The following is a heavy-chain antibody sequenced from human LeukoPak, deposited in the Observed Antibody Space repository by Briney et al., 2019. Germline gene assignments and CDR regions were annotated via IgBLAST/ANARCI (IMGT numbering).Heavy chain of an antibody. Sequence: SETLSLTCTVSGGSISSYYWNWIRQPPGKGLEWIGYIYYSGSTNYNTSLKSRLTISVDTSKNQFSLKLSSVTAADAAVYYCARYVWGSYPTFEDYWGQGTLVTVSS. V-gene: IGHV4-59*01. CDR2: IYYSGST. D-gene: IGHD3-16*02. CDR3: ARYVWGSYPTFEDY. J-gene: IGHJ4*02. CDR1: GGSISSYY.